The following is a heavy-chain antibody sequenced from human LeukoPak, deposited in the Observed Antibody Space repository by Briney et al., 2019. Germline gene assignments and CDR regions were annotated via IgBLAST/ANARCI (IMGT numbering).Heavy chain of an antibody. CDR2: MNPNSGNT. Sequence: ASVKVSCKASGYTFTSYDINWVRQATGQGLEWMGWMNPNSGNTGYAQKFQGRVTMTRDTSISTAYMELSRLRSDDTAVYYCARDGVLGHWYFDLWGRGTLVTVSS. J-gene: IGHJ2*01. CDR3: ARDGVLGHWYFDL. CDR1: GYTFTSYD. D-gene: IGHD2-8*02. V-gene: IGHV1-8*01.